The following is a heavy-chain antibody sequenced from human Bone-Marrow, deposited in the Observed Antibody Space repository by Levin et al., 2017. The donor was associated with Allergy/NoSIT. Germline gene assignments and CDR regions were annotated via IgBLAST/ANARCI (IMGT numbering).Heavy chain of an antibody. CDR2: IYYSGST. Sequence: GSLRLSCNVSGDSLRGSSWSWLRQPPGGGLEWIGYIYYSGSTYYNPSLKTRISISIDASKNQFSLYLRSVTAADTAFYYCAREKGSTDWYLDLWGRGTLITVSS. D-gene: IGHD2-2*01. V-gene: IGHV4-59*01. J-gene: IGHJ2*01. CDR3: AREKGSTDWYLDL. CDR1: GDSLRGSS.